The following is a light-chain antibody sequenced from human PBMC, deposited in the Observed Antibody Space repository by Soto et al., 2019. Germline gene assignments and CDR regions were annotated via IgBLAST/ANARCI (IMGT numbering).Light chain of an antibody. V-gene: IGLV2-23*01. CDR3: CSYAGSSPLYV. Sequence: QSVLTQPASVSGSPGQSITISCTASSSHIGSSNLVSWYRHHSGKAPKLIIYEGNKRPSGVSNRFSGSKSGKTASLTISGLQAEDEGTYYCCSYAGSSPLYVFGTGTKVTVL. CDR1: SSHIGSSNL. CDR2: EGN. J-gene: IGLJ1*01.